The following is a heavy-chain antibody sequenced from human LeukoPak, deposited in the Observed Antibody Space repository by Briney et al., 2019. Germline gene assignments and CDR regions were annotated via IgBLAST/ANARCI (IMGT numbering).Heavy chain of an antibody. Sequence: ASVKVSCKASGYTFTNYGIHWVRQAPGQRLEWMGWINAGNGHTKYSQEFQGRVTITRDTSASTAYMELSSLRSEDMAVFYCATYDSSGYFNYWGQGTLVTVSS. V-gene: IGHV1-3*03. J-gene: IGHJ4*02. D-gene: IGHD3-22*01. CDR3: ATYDSSGYFNY. CDR1: GYTFTNYG. CDR2: INAGNGHT.